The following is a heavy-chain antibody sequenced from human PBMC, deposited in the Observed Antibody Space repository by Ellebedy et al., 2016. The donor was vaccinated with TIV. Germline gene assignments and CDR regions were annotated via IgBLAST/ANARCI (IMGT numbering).Heavy chain of an antibody. Sequence: GGSLRLSXAASGFTFSSYAMHWVRQAPGKGLEWVAVISYDGSNKYYADSVKGRFTISRDNSKNTLYLQMNSLRAEDTAVYYCARDRGYCSGGSCYYYYGMDVWGQGTTVTVSS. J-gene: IGHJ6*02. D-gene: IGHD2-15*01. V-gene: IGHV3-30*04. CDR3: ARDRGYCSGGSCYYYYGMDV. CDR2: ISYDGSNK. CDR1: GFTFSSYA.